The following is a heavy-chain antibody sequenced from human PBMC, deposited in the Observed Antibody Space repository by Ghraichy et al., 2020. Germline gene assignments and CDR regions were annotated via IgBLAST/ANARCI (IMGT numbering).Heavy chain of an antibody. J-gene: IGHJ3*02. Sequence: ASVKVSCKASGYTFTSYDINWVRQATGQGLEWMGWMNPNSGNTGYAQKFQGRVTMTRNTSISTAYMELSSLRSADTAVYYCARPSNRGLDAFDIWGQGTMVTVSS. CDR1: GYTFTSYD. CDR3: ARPSNRGLDAFDI. CDR2: MNPNSGNT. D-gene: IGHD3-10*01. V-gene: IGHV1-8*01.